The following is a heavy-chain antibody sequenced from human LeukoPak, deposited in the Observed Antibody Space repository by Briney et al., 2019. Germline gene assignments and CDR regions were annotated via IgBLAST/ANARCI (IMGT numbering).Heavy chain of an antibody. J-gene: IGHJ4*02. Sequence: ASVKVSCKASGYTFTSCYMHWVRQAPGQGLEWMGIINPSGGSTSYAQKFQGRVTMTRDMSTSTVYMELSSLRSEDTAVYYCARDLRRGYCSGGSCFSPPAYYFDYWGQGTLVTVSS. D-gene: IGHD2-15*01. V-gene: IGHV1-46*01. CDR3: ARDLRRGYCSGGSCFSPPAYYFDY. CDR2: INPSGGST. CDR1: GYTFTSCY.